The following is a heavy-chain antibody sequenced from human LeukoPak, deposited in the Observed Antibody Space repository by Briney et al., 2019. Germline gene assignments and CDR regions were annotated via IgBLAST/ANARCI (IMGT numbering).Heavy chain of an antibody. CDR1: GFTFDDYA. Sequence: GGSLRLSCAASGFTFDDYAMHWVRQAPGKGLEWVSGISWNSGNIGHADSVKGRFTISRDSAKNSLYLQMNSLRAEDTALYYCAKNGGGPRGYTYGYSDYWGQGTLVTVSS. CDR3: AKNGGGPRGYTYGYSDY. CDR2: ISWNSGNI. D-gene: IGHD5-18*01. V-gene: IGHV3-9*01. J-gene: IGHJ4*02.